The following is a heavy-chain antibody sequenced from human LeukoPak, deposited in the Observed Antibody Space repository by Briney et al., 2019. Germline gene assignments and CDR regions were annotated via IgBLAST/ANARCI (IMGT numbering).Heavy chain of an antibody. Sequence: KPSETLSHTCAVYGGSFSGYYWSWIRQPPGKGLEWIGEINHSGSTNYNPSLKSRVTISVDTSKNQFSLKLSSVTAADTAVYYCARGQKDYGDYGYYYYGMDVWGQGTTVTVSS. CDR3: ARGQKDYGDYGYYYYGMDV. CDR2: INHSGST. J-gene: IGHJ6*02. D-gene: IGHD4-17*01. CDR1: GGSFSGYY. V-gene: IGHV4-34*01.